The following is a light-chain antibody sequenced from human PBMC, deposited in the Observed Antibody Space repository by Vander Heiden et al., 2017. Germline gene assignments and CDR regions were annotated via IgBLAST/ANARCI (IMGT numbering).Light chain of an antibody. CDR2: SAS. Sequence: DIQLTQSPSSLSAPVGDRVPIACRVSQVISRYLNWYQQKPGKVPSLLIYSASNLQSGVPSRLSGSGSGTDFTLTISRLQPEDVASFYGQRTNNAPFTFGPGTKVDIK. CDR3: QRTNNAPFT. J-gene: IGKJ3*01. CDR1: QVISRY. V-gene: IGKV1-27*01.